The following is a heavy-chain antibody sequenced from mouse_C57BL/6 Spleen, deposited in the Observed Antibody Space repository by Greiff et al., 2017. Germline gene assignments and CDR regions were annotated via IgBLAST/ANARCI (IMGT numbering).Heavy chain of an antibody. CDR1: GYTFTSYW. CDR3: ARRDWDKDAMDY. J-gene: IGHJ4*01. V-gene: IGHV1-61*01. CDR2: IYPSDSET. D-gene: IGHD4-1*01. Sequence: QVQLKQSGAELVRPGSSVKLSCKASGYTFTSYWMDWVKQRPGQGLEWIGNIYPSDSETHYNQKFKDKATLTVDKSSSTAYMQLSSLTSEDSAVYYCARRDWDKDAMDYWGQGTSVTVSS.